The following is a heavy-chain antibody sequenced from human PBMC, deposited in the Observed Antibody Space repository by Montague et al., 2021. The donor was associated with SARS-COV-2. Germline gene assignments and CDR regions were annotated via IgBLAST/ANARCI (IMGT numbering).Heavy chain of an antibody. D-gene: IGHD3-16*02. V-gene: IGHV3-48*04. CDR3: TRDYRSIVGDGLDI. J-gene: IGHJ3*02. CDR2: ISTSAYTT. Sequence: SLRLSCAASGFTFSNYIMTWVRQAPGKGPEWISYISTSAYTTSYAGYVKGRFTISRDNGKNSLYLQMNSLRVEDTAVYYCTRDYRSIVGDGLDIWGQGTKVTVSS. CDR1: GFTFSNYI.